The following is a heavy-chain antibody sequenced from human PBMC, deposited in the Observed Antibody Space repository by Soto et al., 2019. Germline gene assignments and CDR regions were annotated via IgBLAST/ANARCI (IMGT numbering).Heavy chain of an antibody. J-gene: IGHJ6*04. CDR1: GGSFSGYY. V-gene: IGHV4-34*01. D-gene: IGHD6-13*01. CDR2: INHSGST. CDR3: ARRSWLDGMAV. Sequence: QVQLQQWGAGLLKPSETLALPCAVSGGSFSGYYWSWIRQPPGTGLEWLGEINHSGSTNYNPSLKSRVTISVDTSKHQFSLTLSSVTAADTAGYSCARRSWLDGMAVWGKGTTVTVSS.